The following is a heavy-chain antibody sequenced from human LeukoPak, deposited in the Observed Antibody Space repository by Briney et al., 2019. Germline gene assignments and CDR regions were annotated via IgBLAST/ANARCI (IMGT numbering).Heavy chain of an antibody. CDR2: IYYSGST. D-gene: IGHD7-27*01. CDR1: GGSISSYY. CDR3: ARDPWGFSFEH. J-gene: IGHJ4*02. Sequence: SETLSLTCTVSGGSISSYYWSWIRQPPGKGLEWIGYIYYSGSTNYNPSLKSRVTISVDKSKNQFSLQLNSVTPEDTAVYYCARDPWGFSFEHWGQGTLVTVSS. V-gene: IGHV4-59*12.